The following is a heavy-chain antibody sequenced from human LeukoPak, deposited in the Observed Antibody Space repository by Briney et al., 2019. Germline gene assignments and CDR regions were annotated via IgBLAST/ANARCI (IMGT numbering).Heavy chain of an antibody. CDR2: IHTSGNT. V-gene: IGHV4-4*09. J-gene: IGHJ4*02. CDR1: GASISSYY. CDR3: ARGHFDSSGSSNPLDS. D-gene: IGHD3-22*01. Sequence: SETLSLTCTVCGASISSYYWRWLRQPPGKGLEWIGYIHTSGNTNSSPSLKSRVTMSVDTSKNEFSLKLRSVAAADTALYYCARGHFDSSGSSNPLDSWGQGTLVTVSS.